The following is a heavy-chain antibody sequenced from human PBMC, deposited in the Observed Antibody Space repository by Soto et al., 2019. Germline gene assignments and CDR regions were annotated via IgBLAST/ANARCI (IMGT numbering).Heavy chain of an antibody. CDR3: ARGMAAPTYYYMDV. CDR1: GYTFTSYD. D-gene: IGHD1-26*01. CDR2: MNPNSGNT. V-gene: IGHV1-8*01. J-gene: IGHJ6*03. Sequence: ASVKVSCKASGYTFTSYDINWVRQATGQGLEWMGWMNPNSGNTGYAQKFQGRVTMTRNTSISTAYMELSSLRSEDTAVYYCARGMAAPTYYYMDVWAKGPRSRLL.